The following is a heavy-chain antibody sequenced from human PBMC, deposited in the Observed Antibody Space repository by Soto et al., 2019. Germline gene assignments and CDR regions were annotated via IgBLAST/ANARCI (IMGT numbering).Heavy chain of an antibody. CDR2: ISGSGGST. D-gene: IGHD3-22*01. J-gene: IGHJ2*01. CDR3: AKADRSGYSYWYFDL. CDR1: GFTFSSYA. V-gene: IGHV3-23*01. Sequence: PGGSLRLSCAASGFTFSSYAMSWVRQAPGKGLEWVSAISGSGGSTYYADSVKGRFTISRDNSKNTLYLQMNSLRAEDTAVYYCAKADRSGYSYWYFDLWGRGTLVTVSS.